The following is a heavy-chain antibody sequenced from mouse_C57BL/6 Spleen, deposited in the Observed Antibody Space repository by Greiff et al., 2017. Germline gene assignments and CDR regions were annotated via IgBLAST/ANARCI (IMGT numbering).Heavy chain of an antibody. Sequence: VKLQESGAELARPGASVKLSCKASGYTFTSYGISWVKQRTGQGLEWIGEIYPRSGNTYYNEKFKGKATLTADKSSSTAYMELRSLTSEDSAVYFCAMYGSAGAMDYWGQGTSVTVSS. V-gene: IGHV1-81*01. J-gene: IGHJ4*01. CDR1: GYTFTSYG. D-gene: IGHD1-1*01. CDR2: IYPRSGNT. CDR3: AMYGSAGAMDY.